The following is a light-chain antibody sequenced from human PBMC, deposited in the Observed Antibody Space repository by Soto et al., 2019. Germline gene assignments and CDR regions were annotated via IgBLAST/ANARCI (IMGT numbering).Light chain of an antibody. CDR3: SSFEASNNLL. CDR1: SSDVGGYNY. CDR2: EVS. Sequence: QSALTQPPSASRSPGQSVTISCTGTSSDVGGYNYVSWYQQHPGKAPKLMIYEVSKRPSGVPDRFSGSKSGNTASLTVSGPQVEDEADYYCSSFEASNNLLFGGGTKLTVL. J-gene: IGLJ2*01. V-gene: IGLV2-8*02.